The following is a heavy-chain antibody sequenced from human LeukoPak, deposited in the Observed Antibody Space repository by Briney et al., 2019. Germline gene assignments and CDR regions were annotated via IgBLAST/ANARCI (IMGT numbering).Heavy chain of an antibody. Sequence: GGSLRLSCAASGFTFSGSAMHWVRQASGKGLEWVGRIRSKANSYATAYAASVKGRFTISRDDSKNTAYLQMNSLKTEDTAVYYCARSYGGNSGVWFDLWGQGTLVTVSS. CDR1: GFTFSGSA. V-gene: IGHV3-73*01. D-gene: IGHD4-23*01. CDR3: ARSYGGNSGVWFDL. CDR2: IRSKANSYAT. J-gene: IGHJ5*02.